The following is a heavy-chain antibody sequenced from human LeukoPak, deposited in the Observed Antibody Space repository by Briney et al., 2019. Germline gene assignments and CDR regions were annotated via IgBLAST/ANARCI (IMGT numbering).Heavy chain of an antibody. V-gene: IGHV4-4*07. J-gene: IGHJ4*02. CDR2: IYTSGNT. CDR3: AVDNRDY. CDR1: GGSVSSYY. Sequence: SETLPLTCTVSGGSVSSYYWSWIRQAAGKGLEWIGRIYTSGNTNYNPSLKSRVTISVDKSKNQFSLKLISVTAADTGMYYCAVDNRDYWGQGTLVTVSS. D-gene: IGHD2-2*01.